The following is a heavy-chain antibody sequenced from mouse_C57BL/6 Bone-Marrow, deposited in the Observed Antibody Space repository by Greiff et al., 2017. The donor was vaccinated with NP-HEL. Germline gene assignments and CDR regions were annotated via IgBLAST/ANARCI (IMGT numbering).Heavy chain of an antibody. Sequence: VHLVESGAELVRPGASVKLSCKASGYTFTDYYINWVKQRPGQGLEWIARIYPGSGNTYYNEKFKGKATLTAEKSSSTAYMQLSSLTSEDSAVYFCARARYAMDYWGQGTSVTVSS. CDR3: ARARYAMDY. CDR1: GYTFTDYY. CDR2: IYPGSGNT. V-gene: IGHV1-76*01. J-gene: IGHJ4*01.